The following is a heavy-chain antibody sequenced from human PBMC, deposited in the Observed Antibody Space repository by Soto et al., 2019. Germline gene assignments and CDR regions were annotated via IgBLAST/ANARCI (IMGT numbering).Heavy chain of an antibody. D-gene: IGHD3-10*01. CDR2: IVVGSGNT. CDR3: AGGGVRGVITRTRDYYGMDV. Sequence: GASVKVSCKASGFTFTSSAMQWVRQARGQRLEWIGWIVVGSGNTNYAQKFQERVTISADKSISTAYLQWSSLKASDTAMYYCAGGGVRGVITRTRDYYGMDVWGQGTTVTVSS. CDR1: GFTFTSSA. J-gene: IGHJ6*02. V-gene: IGHV1-58*02.